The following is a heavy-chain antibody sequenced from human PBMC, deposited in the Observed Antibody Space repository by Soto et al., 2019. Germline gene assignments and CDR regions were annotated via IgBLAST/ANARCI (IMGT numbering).Heavy chain of an antibody. D-gene: IGHD6-13*01. CDR3: TRVPSPGYSSRWRPGPDRDAFDI. V-gene: IGHV3-49*03. CDR2: IRSKAYGGTT. J-gene: IGHJ3*02. CDR1: GFTFGDYA. Sequence: GALRLACTASGFTFGDYAMSGFRQAPGKGLEWVGFIRSKAYGGTTEYAASVKGRFTISRDDSKSIAYLQMNSLKTEDTAVYYCTRVPSPGYSSRWRPGPDRDAFDIWGQGTMVTVSS.